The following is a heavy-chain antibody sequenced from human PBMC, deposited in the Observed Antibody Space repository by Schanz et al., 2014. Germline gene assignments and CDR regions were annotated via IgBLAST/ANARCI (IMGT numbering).Heavy chain of an antibody. CDR1: GFTFSSYA. J-gene: IGHJ4*02. CDR2: IWYDENNK. CDR3: ARANYRRKINFDY. D-gene: IGHD3-10*01. V-gene: IGHV3-33*08. Sequence: VQLLESGGGLVRPGGSLRLSCAASGFTFSSYAMHWVRQASGKGLEWVAVIWYDENNKYYADSVKGRFTMSRDNSKSTLYLQMNSLRAEDTAVYYCARANYRRKINFDYWGRGTLVTVSS.